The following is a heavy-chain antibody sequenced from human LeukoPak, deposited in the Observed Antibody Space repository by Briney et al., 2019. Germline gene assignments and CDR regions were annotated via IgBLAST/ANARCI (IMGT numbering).Heavy chain of an antibody. Sequence: HPGGSLRLSCAASGFTVGSNYMSWVRQAPGKGLEWVSVIYSGGSTYYADSVKGRFTISRDNSKNTLYLQMNSLRAEDTAVYYCAALSSGWEFDYWGQGTLVTVSS. V-gene: IGHV3-53*01. CDR2: IYSGGST. D-gene: IGHD6-25*01. CDR3: AALSSGWEFDY. J-gene: IGHJ4*02. CDR1: GFTVGSNY.